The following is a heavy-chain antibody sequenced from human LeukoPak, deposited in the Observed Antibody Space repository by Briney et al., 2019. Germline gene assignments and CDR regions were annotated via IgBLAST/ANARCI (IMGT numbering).Heavy chain of an antibody. CDR1: GFTFSSYA. V-gene: IGHV3-30-3*01. D-gene: IGHD6-13*01. Sequence: GRSLRLSCAASGFTFSSYAMHWVRQAPGKGLEWVAVISYDGSNKYYADSVKGRFTISRDNSKNTLYLQMNSLRAEDTAVYYRARRHTGIADYWGQGTLVTVSS. CDR2: ISYDGSNK. J-gene: IGHJ4*02. CDR3: ARRHTGIADY.